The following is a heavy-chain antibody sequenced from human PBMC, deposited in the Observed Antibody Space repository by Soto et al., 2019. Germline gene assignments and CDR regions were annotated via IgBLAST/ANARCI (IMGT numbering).Heavy chain of an antibody. Sequence: SETLSLTCTVSGASISGYYWSWLRQPPGKGLEWIGYIYNIGSTNYNPSLRSRVTMSIDTSQEQFSLKLSSVTATDTAVYYCARHVNLPLAGTGLDSWGRETLVSVSS. D-gene: IGHD6-19*01. J-gene: IGHJ4*02. V-gene: IGHV4-59*08. CDR1: GASISGYY. CDR3: ARHVNLPLAGTGLDS. CDR2: IYNIGST.